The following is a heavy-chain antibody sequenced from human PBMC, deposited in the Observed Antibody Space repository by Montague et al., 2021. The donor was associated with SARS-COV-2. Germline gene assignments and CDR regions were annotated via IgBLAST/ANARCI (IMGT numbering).Heavy chain of an antibody. Sequence: SLRLSCAASGFTFDDYSMRWFRQAPGKGLEWVSDIGRYSGSTGYADSVKGRFTISRDNAKNSLYLQMNALRAEDTALYYCARVMEVVATGNIDYWGQGTLVTVSS. CDR3: ARVMEVVATGNIDY. D-gene: IGHD2-15*01. CDR1: GFTFDDYS. CDR2: IGRYSGST. J-gene: IGHJ4*02. V-gene: IGHV3-9*01.